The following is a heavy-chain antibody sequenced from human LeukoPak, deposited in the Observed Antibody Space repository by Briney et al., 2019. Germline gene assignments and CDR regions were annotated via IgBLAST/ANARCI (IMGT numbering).Heavy chain of an antibody. Sequence: SETLSLTCTVSNGSISNYYWSWIRQTTGKGLEWIGFIYYSGSTNYTPSLKSRVTMSVDTYKNQFSLKLSSVTAADTAVYYCARRGAVYGGNDFDYWGQGTLVTVSS. V-gene: IGHV4-59*08. CDR2: IYYSGST. CDR3: ARRGAVYGGNDFDY. D-gene: IGHD4-23*01. CDR1: NGSISNYY. J-gene: IGHJ4*02.